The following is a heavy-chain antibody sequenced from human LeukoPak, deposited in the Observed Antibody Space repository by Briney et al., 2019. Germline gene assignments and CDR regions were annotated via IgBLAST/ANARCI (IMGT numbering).Heavy chain of an antibody. Sequence: ASVKVSCKASGYTLTSYGISWVRQAPGQGLEWMGWISAYNGNTNYAQKLQGRVTMTTDTSTSTAYMELRSLRSDDTAVYYCARDLDGGYCSSTSCYRDPYYYYYMDVWGKGTTVTVSS. CDR1: GYTLTSYG. CDR2: ISAYNGNT. J-gene: IGHJ6*03. D-gene: IGHD2-2*02. CDR3: ARDLDGGYCSSTSCYRDPYYYYYMDV. V-gene: IGHV1-18*01.